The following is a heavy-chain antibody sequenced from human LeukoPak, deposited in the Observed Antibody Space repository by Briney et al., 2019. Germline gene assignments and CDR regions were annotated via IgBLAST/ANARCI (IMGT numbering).Heavy chain of an antibody. Sequence: ASVKVSCKASGYTFTSYYMHWVRQAPGQGLEWMGWINPNSGGTNYAQKFQGRVTMTRDTSISTAYMELSRLRSDDTAVYYCARDNSSGFSPWFDPWGQGTLATVSS. J-gene: IGHJ5*02. CDR3: ARDNSSGFSPWFDP. CDR2: INPNSGGT. D-gene: IGHD6-19*01. V-gene: IGHV1-2*02. CDR1: GYTFTSYY.